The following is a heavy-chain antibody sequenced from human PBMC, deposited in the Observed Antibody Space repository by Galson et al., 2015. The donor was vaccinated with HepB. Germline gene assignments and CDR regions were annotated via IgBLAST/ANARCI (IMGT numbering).Heavy chain of an antibody. CDR2: ISGSGGST. CDR1: GFIFSSHA. Sequence: SLRLSCAASGFIFSSHAMSWVRQAPGKGLEWVSAISGSGGSTYYADSVKGRFTISRDNSKNTLYLQMNSLRAEDTAVYYCAKDGEPSITIFGVVSGWFDPWGQGTLVTVSS. CDR3: AKDGEPSITIFGVVSGWFDP. J-gene: IGHJ5*02. D-gene: IGHD3-3*01. V-gene: IGHV3-23*01.